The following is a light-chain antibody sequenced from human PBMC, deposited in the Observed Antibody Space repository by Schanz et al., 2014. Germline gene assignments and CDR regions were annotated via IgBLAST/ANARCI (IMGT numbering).Light chain of an antibody. Sequence: EIVLTQSPGTLSLSPGERATLSCRASQSVTSNYLTWYQQNPGQGPRLLIYNASTRATGIPARFSGSGSGTEFALTISNLQSEDFAVYYCQQYNDWPLTFGGGTKVEIK. CDR2: NAS. CDR1: QSVTSN. J-gene: IGKJ4*01. CDR3: QQYNDWPLT. V-gene: IGKV3-15*01.